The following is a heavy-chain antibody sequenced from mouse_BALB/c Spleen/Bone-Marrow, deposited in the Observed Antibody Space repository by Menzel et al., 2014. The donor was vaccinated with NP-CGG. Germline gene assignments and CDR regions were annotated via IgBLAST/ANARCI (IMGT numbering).Heavy chain of an antibody. Sequence: DVHLVESGGGLVKPGGSLKLSCAASGFTFSSYGMSWVRQTPEKRLEWVATISGGGSYTYYPDSVKGRFTISRDNAKNNLYLQRSSLRSEDTASYYCARQYGSSYFDYWGQGTTLTVSS. CDR1: GFTFSSYG. CDR2: ISGGGSYT. D-gene: IGHD1-1*01. J-gene: IGHJ2*01. CDR3: ARQYGSSYFDY. V-gene: IGHV5-9-2*01.